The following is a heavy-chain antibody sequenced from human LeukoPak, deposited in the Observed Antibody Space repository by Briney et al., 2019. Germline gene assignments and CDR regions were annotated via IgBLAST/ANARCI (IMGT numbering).Heavy chain of an antibody. J-gene: IGHJ4*02. Sequence: SETLSLTCTVSGASISSYYWDWIRQPPGKGLEWIGYMHYSGSTNYNPSLKSRVTISVDTSKHQFSLKLNSVTSADTAVYYCARDTRYYDNSGYYYFDYWGRGTLVTVSS. CDR3: ARDTRYYDNSGYYYFDY. CDR2: MHYSGST. D-gene: IGHD3-22*01. CDR1: GASISSYY. V-gene: IGHV4-59*01.